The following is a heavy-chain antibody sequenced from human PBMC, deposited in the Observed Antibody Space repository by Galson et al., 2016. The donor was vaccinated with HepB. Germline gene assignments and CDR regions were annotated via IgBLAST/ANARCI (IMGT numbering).Heavy chain of an antibody. D-gene: IGHD6-13*01. V-gene: IGHV3-21*01. CDR1: GFNFVSYN. Sequence: SLRLSCAASGFNFVSYNIHWVRQVPGKGLEWVSSISGPGNYIFYADSVRGRFTVSRDNAANSLYLQMNSLRVDDTAVYFCARDNLQASWYRQYWYLDLWGRGTLVTVSS. CDR3: ARDNLQASWYRQYWYLDL. CDR2: ISGPGNYI. J-gene: IGHJ2*01.